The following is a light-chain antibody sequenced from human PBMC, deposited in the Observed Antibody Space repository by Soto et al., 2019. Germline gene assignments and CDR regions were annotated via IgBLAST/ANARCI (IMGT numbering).Light chain of an antibody. J-gene: IGKJ4*01. V-gene: IGKV1-9*01. CDR3: QQLNTPLT. Sequence: IQLTQSPSSLSASVGDRVTLTCRASQGISSYLAWYQQKPGKAPKLLIYAASTLQSGVPSRFSGSGSGTDFTLTISSLQPEDFATYYCQQLNTPLTFGGGTKVDIK. CDR2: AAS. CDR1: QGISSY.